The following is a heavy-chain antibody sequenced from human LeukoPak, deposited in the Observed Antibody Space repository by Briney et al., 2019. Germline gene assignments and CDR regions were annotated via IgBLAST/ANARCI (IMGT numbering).Heavy chain of an antibody. Sequence: SETLSLTCTVSGGSISGHYWSWIRQPPGKGLEWIGSIHYTGTTNYNPSLKSRVTISVDTSKNQFSLRLTSGTAAGTALYYCARHMATVSGPFDYWGQGTLVTVSA. V-gene: IGHV4-59*08. J-gene: IGHJ4*02. CDR3: ARHMATVSGPFDY. D-gene: IGHD4-4*01. CDR1: GGSISGHY. CDR2: IHYTGTT.